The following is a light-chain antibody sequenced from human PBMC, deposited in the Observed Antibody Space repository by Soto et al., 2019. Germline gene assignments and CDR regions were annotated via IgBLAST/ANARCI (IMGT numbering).Light chain of an antibody. V-gene: IGKV3-20*01. CDR2: GAS. Sequence: PGEIGTLSCRASQSVSSSYLTWYQQKPGQAPRILIYGASTRATGIPDRFSGSGSGTDFTLTISRMETEDFAVYCCQQYGSSTRTFCQGTKVDIK. J-gene: IGKJ1*01. CDR3: QQYGSSTRT. CDR1: QSVSSSY.